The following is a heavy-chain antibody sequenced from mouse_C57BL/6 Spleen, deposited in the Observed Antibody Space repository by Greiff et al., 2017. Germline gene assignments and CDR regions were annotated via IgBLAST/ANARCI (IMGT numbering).Heavy chain of an antibody. CDR2: IRNKANGYTT. CDR1: GFTFTDYY. V-gene: IGHV7-3*01. J-gene: IGHJ4*01. CDR3: ARLPDYYGTDYYAMDC. D-gene: IGHD1-1*01. Sequence: EVMLVESGGGLVQPGGSLSLSCAASGFTFTDYYMSWVRQPPGKALEWLGFIRNKANGYTTEYSASVKGRFTISRDNSQSILYLQMHALRAEDSATDYCARLPDYYGTDYYAMDCWGQGTTVTVSS.